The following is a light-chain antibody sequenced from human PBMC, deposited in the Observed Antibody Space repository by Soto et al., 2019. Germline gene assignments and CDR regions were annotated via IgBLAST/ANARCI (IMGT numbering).Light chain of an antibody. Sequence: EMVMTQSPATLSVSPGERATLSCRASQSVSSNLAWYQQKPGQAPRLLIYAASSRATGIPDRFSGSGSGTVFTLTINPLEPEDYAVYYCQQFSNSPQTFGQGTKVEIK. V-gene: IGKV3-20*01. CDR1: QSVSSN. J-gene: IGKJ1*01. CDR3: QQFSNSPQT. CDR2: AAS.